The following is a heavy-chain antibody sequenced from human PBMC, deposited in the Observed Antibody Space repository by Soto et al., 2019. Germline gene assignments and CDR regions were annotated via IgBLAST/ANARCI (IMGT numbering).Heavy chain of an antibody. V-gene: IGHV4-59*08. CDR2: IYYGGST. CDR3: AKNWNWGSLVH. CDR1: GDSISTDY. J-gene: IGHJ4*02. Sequence: SETLSLTCTVSGDSISTDYWSWIRQSPGKGLEWIGFIYYGGSTNYNPSLKSRVTISVDTPKNQFSLKLSSVTAADTAVYYCAKNWNWGSLVHXGQGTLVT. D-gene: IGHD7-27*01.